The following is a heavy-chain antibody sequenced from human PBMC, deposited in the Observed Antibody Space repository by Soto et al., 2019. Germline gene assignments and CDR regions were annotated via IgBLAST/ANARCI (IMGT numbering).Heavy chain of an antibody. J-gene: IGHJ6*02. CDR2: IYYSGET. CDR3: ARDQGGEFLKGSGMDV. Sequence: QVQLQESGPGLVKPSETLSLTCTVSGDSISRYYWSWIRLSPGKGLEWNGYIYYSGETNYNPSVNSRVTISVDRTKNQFSLKLSSVTAADTAVYYCARDQGGEFLKGSGMDVWGQGTTVTVSS. D-gene: IGHD3-10*01. V-gene: IGHV4-59*01. CDR1: GDSISRYY.